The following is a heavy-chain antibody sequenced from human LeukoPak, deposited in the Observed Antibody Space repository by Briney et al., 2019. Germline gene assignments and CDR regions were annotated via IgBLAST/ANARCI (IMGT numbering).Heavy chain of an antibody. Sequence: PGGSLRLSCAASGFTFSDHYMDWVRQAPGKGLEWVGRSRNRANSYTTEYAASVKGRFTIPRDDSKNSVYLQMNSLETEDTAVYYCAAGGMVGATEFACWGQGTLVTVSS. CDR1: GFTFSDHY. CDR3: AAGGMVGATEFAC. V-gene: IGHV3-72*01. CDR2: SRNRANSYTT. J-gene: IGHJ4*02. D-gene: IGHD1-26*01.